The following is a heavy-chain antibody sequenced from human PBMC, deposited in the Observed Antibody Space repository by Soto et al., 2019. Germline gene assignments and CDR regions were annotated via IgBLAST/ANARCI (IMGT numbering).Heavy chain of an antibody. D-gene: IGHD3-22*01. CDR2: IYYSGST. Sequence: PSETLSLTCTVSGGSISSYYWSWIRQPPGKGLEWIGYIYYSGSTNYNPSRKSRVTISVDTSKNQFSLKLSSVTAAATAVYYCARARGSGSPFDYWGQGTLVTVSS. V-gene: IGHV4-59*01. CDR3: ARARGSGSPFDY. J-gene: IGHJ4*02. CDR1: GGSISSYY.